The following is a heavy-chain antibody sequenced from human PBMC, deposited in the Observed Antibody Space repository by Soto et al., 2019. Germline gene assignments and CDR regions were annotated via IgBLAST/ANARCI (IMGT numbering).Heavy chain of an antibody. D-gene: IGHD2-2*01. J-gene: IGHJ6*02. CDR1: GFTFSSYW. CDR2: VSTDGRTT. V-gene: IGHV3-74*01. CDR3: ARGGSTSPNGMDV. Sequence: EVQLVESGGGLVQPGGSLRLSCAASGFTFSSYWMHWVRQAPGKGLVWVSRVSTDGRTTNYADPVKGRFTISRDNAKNTVYLQMNSLRAEDMGVYYCARGGSTSPNGMDVWGHATTVTVSS.